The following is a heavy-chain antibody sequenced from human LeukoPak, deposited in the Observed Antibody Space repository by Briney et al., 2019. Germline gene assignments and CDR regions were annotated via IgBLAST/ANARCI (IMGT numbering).Heavy chain of an antibody. CDR1: GFTFSSYG. CDR2: VSYDGSNK. V-gene: IGHV3-30*03. CDR3: ARDRGMQYFDL. Sequence: PGRSLRLSCAASGFTFSSYGMHWVRQAPGKGLEWVAVVSYDGSNKYYADSVKGRFTISRDNSKNTLYLQMNSLRAEDTAVYYCARDRGMQYFDLWGRGTLVTVSS. J-gene: IGHJ2*01.